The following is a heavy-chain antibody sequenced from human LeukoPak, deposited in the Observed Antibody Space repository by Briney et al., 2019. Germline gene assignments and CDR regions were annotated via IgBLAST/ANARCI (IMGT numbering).Heavy chain of an antibody. J-gene: IGHJ4*02. D-gene: IGHD2-15*01. V-gene: IGHV4-39*02. Sequence: PSETLSLTCTVSGGSISSSSYYWGWIRQPPGEGLEWIGSIYYSGSTYYNPSLKSRVTISVDTSKNQFSLKLSSVTAADTAVYYCARELLCSGGSCYFDYWGQGTLVTVSS. CDR3: ARELLCSGGSCYFDY. CDR2: IYYSGST. CDR1: GGSISSSSYY.